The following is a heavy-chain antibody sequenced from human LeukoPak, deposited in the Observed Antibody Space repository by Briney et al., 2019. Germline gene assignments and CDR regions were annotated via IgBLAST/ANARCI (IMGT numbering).Heavy chain of an antibody. CDR3: AGTVNYYYYYGMDV. CDR2: IYSGGST. Sequence: PGGSLRLSCAASGFTVSSNYMSWVRQAPGKGLEWVSVIYSGGSTYYADSVKGRFTISRDNSKNTLYLQMNSLRAEDTAVYYCAGTVNYYYYYGMDVWGQGTTVTVSS. D-gene: IGHD4-11*01. V-gene: IGHV3-53*01. J-gene: IGHJ6*02. CDR1: GFTVSSNY.